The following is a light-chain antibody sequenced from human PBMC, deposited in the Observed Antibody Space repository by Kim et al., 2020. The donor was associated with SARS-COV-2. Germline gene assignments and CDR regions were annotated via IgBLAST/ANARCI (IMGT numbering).Light chain of an antibody. CDR1: SSNTGSNY. J-gene: IGLJ2*01. CDR2: RNK. V-gene: IGLV1-47*01. Sequence: GQRVTISCSGSSSNTGSNYVSWYQQLPGTAPKLLIYRNKQRPSGVPDRFSGSKSGTSASLAISGLRSEDEADYYCAAWDDSLSGVVFGGGTQLTVL. CDR3: AAWDDSLSGVV.